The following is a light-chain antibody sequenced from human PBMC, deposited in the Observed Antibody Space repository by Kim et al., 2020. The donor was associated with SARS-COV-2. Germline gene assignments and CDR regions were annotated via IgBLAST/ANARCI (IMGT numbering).Light chain of an antibody. CDR3: QQNVNPPMVT. V-gene: IGKV1-33*01. CDR2: DAS. J-gene: IGKJ4*01. CDR1: QAISSY. Sequence: DIQMTQSPSSLSASVGDRITITCQASQAISSYLNWYQQKPGKAPKLLIYDASNLETGVPSRFSGSGSGTDFSFAISSLQPEDIATYYCQQNVNPPMVTFGGGTTVDIK.